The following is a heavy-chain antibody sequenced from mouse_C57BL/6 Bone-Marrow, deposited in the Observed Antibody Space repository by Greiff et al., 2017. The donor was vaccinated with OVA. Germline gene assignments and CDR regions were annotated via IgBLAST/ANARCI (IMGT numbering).Heavy chain of an antibody. Sequence: EVMLVESGGDLVKPGGSLKLSCAASGFTFSSYGMSWVRQTPDKRLEWVATISSGGSYTYYPDSVKGRFTISRDNAKNTLYLQMSSLKSEDTAMYYCARKVGYLYYYARDYWGQGTSVTVSS. D-gene: IGHD2-2*01. J-gene: IGHJ4*01. CDR3: ARKVGYLYYYARDY. V-gene: IGHV5-6*01. CDR2: ISSGGSYT. CDR1: GFTFSSYG.